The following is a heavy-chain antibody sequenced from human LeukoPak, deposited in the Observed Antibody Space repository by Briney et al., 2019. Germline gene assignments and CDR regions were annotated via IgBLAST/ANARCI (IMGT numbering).Heavy chain of an antibody. Sequence: PGGSLRLSCAASGFTFSNAWMSWVRQAPGKGLEWVANIKQDGSEKYYVDSVKGRFTISRDNAKNSLYVQMNSLRAEDTAVYYCARDDDYYDSSGYYYDYFDYWGQGTLVTVSS. D-gene: IGHD3-22*01. CDR3: ARDDDYYDSSGYYYDYFDY. V-gene: IGHV3-7*01. CDR1: GFTFSNAW. CDR2: IKQDGSEK. J-gene: IGHJ4*02.